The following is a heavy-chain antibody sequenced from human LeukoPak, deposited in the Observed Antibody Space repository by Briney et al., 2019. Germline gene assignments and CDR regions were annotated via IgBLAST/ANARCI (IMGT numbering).Heavy chain of an antibody. V-gene: IGHV3-23*01. D-gene: IGHD4-17*01. Sequence: GGAPRLSPAGPGFTFFSYGIRWGRPAPGEGAGWVSAISGSGDSTYYADSVKGRFTISRDNSKNTLYLQMNSLRGEDTAVYYCAKVTGDYGFYWGQGTLVTVSS. CDR1: GFTFFSYG. J-gene: IGHJ4*02. CDR3: AKVTGDYGFY. CDR2: ISGSGDST.